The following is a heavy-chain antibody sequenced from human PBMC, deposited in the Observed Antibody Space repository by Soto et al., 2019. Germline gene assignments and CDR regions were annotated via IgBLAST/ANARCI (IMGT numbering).Heavy chain of an antibody. J-gene: IGHJ4*02. D-gene: IGHD5-18*01. Sequence: QAHLVESGGGVVQPGRSLRLSCAASGFTFTSYGMHWVRQAPGTRLEWVAVISYDGGLQHYADSGKGRFTISRDNSKNMVLLQMNSLRAEDTAVYYCVSDRGYGHASVPYSCGQGTLVSVS. CDR3: VSDRGYGHASVPYS. CDR1: GFTFTSYG. V-gene: IGHV3-30*03. CDR2: ISYDGGLQ.